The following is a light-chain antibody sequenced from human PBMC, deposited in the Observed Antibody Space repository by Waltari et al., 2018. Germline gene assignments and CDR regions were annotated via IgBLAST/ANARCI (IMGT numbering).Light chain of an antibody. CDR1: SSDVGGYNY. Sequence: QSALNQPASVSGSPGQSIPIYCTGTSSDVGGYNYVSWYQQHPGKAPQLMIYEVSNRPSVVSNRFSGSKSGNTASLTISGLQAEDEADYYCGSYRSSTTLEVVFGGGTKLTVL. J-gene: IGLJ2*01. V-gene: IGLV2-14*01. CDR2: EVS. CDR3: GSYRSSTTLEVV.